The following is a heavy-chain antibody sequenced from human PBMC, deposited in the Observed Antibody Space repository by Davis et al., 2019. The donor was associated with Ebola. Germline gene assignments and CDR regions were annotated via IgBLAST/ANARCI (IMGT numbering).Heavy chain of an antibody. Sequence: GESLKISCAASGFTFSSYAMSWVRQAPGKGLEWVSAISGSGGSTYYADSVKGRFTISRDNSKNTLYLQMNSLRAEDTAVYYCAKVDKKRGDQHWGQGTLVTVSS. V-gene: IGHV3-23*01. D-gene: IGHD5-24*01. CDR1: GFTFSSYA. CDR2: ISGSGGST. J-gene: IGHJ1*01. CDR3: AKVDKKRGDQH.